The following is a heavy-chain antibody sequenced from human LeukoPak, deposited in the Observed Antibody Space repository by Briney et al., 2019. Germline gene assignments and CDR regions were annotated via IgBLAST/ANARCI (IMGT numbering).Heavy chain of an antibody. J-gene: IGHJ6*03. D-gene: IGHD2-2*01. V-gene: IGHV1-18*01. CDR3: ARVGYCRSTSCPTPYYYYMDV. CDR2: ISAYNGNT. Sequence: GASVNVSCKASGYTFTSYGISWVRQAPGQGLEWMGWISAYNGNTNYAQKLQGRVTMTTDTSTSTAYMELRSLRSDDTAVYYCARVGYCRSTSCPTPYYYYMDVWGKGTTVTVSS. CDR1: GYTFTSYG.